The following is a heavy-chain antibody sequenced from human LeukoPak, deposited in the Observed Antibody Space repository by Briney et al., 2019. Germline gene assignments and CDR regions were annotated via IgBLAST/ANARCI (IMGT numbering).Heavy chain of an antibody. CDR3: ARTDSSSWSLGYYYYYYYMDV. CDR2: ISAYNGNT. CDR1: GYTFTSYG. V-gene: IGHV1-18*01. J-gene: IGHJ6*03. D-gene: IGHD6-13*01. Sequence: GASVKVSCKASGYTFTSYGISWVRQAPGQGLEWMGWISAYNGNTNYAQKLQGRVTMTTDTSTSTAYMELRSLRSDDTAVYYCARTDSSSWSLGYYYYYYYMDVWGKGTTVTVSS.